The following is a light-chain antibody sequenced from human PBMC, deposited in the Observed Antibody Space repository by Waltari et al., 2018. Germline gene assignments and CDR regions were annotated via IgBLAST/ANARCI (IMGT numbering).Light chain of an antibody. J-gene: IGLJ3*02. CDR1: SSDVGGYNY. Sequence: QSALTQPPSASGSPGQSVTISCTGTSSDVGGYNYVPWYQQYQGKAPKLMISEVSKRPSGVPDRFSGSKSGNTASLTVSGLQAEDEADYYCNSYAGNNNWVFGGGTKLTVL. CDR2: EVS. CDR3: NSYAGNNNWV. V-gene: IGLV2-8*01.